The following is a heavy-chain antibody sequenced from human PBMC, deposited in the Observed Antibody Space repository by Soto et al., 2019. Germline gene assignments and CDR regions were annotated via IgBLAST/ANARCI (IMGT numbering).Heavy chain of an antibody. CDR1: GGSISSNNYY. D-gene: IGHD3-22*01. V-gene: IGHV4-39*01. J-gene: IGHJ4*02. CDR3: ARNYDRNGYYYTYYFDY. CDR2: IYYSGST. Sequence: AETLSLTCTVSGGSISSNNYYWGWIRKPPGKGLEWIGSIYYSGSTYYNPSLKSRLTISLDTPKNQFSLKLNSVTAADTAVYFCARNYDRNGYYYTYYFDYWGQGTLVTVSS.